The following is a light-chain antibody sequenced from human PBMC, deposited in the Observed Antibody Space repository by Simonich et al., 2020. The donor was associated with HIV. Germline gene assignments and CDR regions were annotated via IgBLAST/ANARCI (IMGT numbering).Light chain of an antibody. V-gene: IGKV4-1*01. CDR2: WAS. CDR3: QQYYSTPLT. Sequence: DIVMTQSPDSLAVSLGERATINCKSSQSVLYNSNNKNYLAWYQQKPGQPPKLLIYWASTRESGVPDRFSGRGSGTDFTLTISILQAEDVALYYCQQYYSTPLTFGGGTKVEI. CDR1: QSVLYNSNNKNY. J-gene: IGKJ4*01.